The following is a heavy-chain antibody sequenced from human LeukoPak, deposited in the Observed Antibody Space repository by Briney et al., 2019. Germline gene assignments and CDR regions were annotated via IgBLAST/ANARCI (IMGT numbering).Heavy chain of an antibody. V-gene: IGHV3-30-3*01. J-gene: IGHJ4*02. D-gene: IGHD6-13*01. CDR2: ISYDGSNK. Sequence: GGSLRLSCAASGFTFSSYAMHWVRQAPGKGLEWVAVISYDGSNKYYADSVKGRFTISRDNSKNTLYLQMNSLRAEDTAVYYCASDRSQQLAPYFDYWGQGTLVTVSS. CDR3: ASDRSQQLAPYFDY. CDR1: GFTFSSYA.